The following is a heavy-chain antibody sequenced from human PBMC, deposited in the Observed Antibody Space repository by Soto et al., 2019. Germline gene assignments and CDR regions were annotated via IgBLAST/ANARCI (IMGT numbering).Heavy chain of an antibody. J-gene: IGHJ6*02. D-gene: IGHD1-26*01. Sequence: PGESLKISCKGSGYSFSSYWISWVRQMPGKGLEWMGRIDPSDSYTNYSPSFQGHVTISADKSISTAYLQWSSLKASDTAMYYCARHARGSHEDYYGMDVWGQGTTVTVSS. V-gene: IGHV5-10-1*01. CDR1: GYSFSSYW. CDR3: ARHARGSHEDYYGMDV. CDR2: IDPSDSYT.